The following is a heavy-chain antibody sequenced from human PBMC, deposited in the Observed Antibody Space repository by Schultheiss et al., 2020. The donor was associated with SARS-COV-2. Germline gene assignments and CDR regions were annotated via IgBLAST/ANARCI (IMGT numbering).Heavy chain of an antibody. D-gene: IGHD3-22*01. CDR3: ATFPYYYDSSGSNWFDP. CDR1: GFTFSSYA. J-gene: IGHJ5*02. V-gene: IGHV3-64*01. CDR2: ISSNGGST. Sequence: GGSLRLSCAASGFTFSSYAMHWVRQAPGKGLEYVSAISSNGGSTYYANSVKGRFTISRDNSKNTLYLQMGSLRAEDMAVYYCATFPYYYDSSGSNWFDPWGQGTLVTVSS.